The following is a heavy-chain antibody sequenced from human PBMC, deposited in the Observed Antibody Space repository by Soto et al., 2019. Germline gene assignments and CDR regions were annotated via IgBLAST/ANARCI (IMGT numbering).Heavy chain of an antibody. V-gene: IGHV4-34*01. Sequence: QVQLQQWGAGLLKPSETLSLTCAVYGGSFSGYQWSWIRQPPGKGLEWIGEVNHSGSTNYNPSLKSRVTMSADTSKNQFSLKLRSVTAADTAVYYCARGPRGVESSSRYEGLADYWGQGTLVTVSS. CDR2: VNHSGST. CDR1: GGSFSGYQ. D-gene: IGHD6-25*01. CDR3: ARGPRGVESSSRYEGLADY. J-gene: IGHJ4*02.